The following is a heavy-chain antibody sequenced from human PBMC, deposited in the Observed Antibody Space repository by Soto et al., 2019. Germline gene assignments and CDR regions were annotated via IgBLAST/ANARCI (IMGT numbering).Heavy chain of an antibody. Sequence: QVQLVQSGAVVKKPGSSVKVSCKASGGTFSSYTISWVRQATGQGLEWMGRIIPILGIANYAQKFQGRVTITADKATSTADMELSSRRSEDTAVYYCASQGYSGYDLNDYWGQGTLVTVSS. D-gene: IGHD5-12*01. V-gene: IGHV1-69*02. CDR1: GGTFSSYT. J-gene: IGHJ4*02. CDR2: IIPILGIA. CDR3: ASQGYSGYDLNDY.